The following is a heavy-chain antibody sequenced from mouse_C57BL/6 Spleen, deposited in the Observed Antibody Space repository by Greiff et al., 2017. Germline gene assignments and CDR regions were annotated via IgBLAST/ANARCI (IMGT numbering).Heavy chain of an antibody. V-gene: IGHV3-8*01. Sequence: EVKLVESGPGLAKPSQTLSLTCSVTGYSITSDYWNWIRTFPGNKLEYIGYISYSGSTYYNPSLKSRISITRDTSKNQYYLQLNSVTTEDTATYYCARLGDYDRNYAMDYWGQGTSVTVSS. CDR1: GYSITSDY. CDR2: ISYSGST. CDR3: ARLGDYDRNYAMDY. D-gene: IGHD2-4*01. J-gene: IGHJ4*01.